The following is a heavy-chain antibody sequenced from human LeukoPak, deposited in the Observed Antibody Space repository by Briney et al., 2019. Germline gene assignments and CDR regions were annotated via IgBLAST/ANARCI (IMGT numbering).Heavy chain of an antibody. D-gene: IGHD5-18*01. Sequence: AGGSLRLSCSASGFTFSDYYMSWIRQAPGKGLEWVSYIGRSGVYTNYADSVKGRFTISRDNAKNSLYLQMNSLRAEDTAVYYCARERIQVFYYGMDVWGQGTAVTVSS. J-gene: IGHJ6*02. CDR1: GFTFSDYY. CDR3: ARERIQVFYYGMDV. CDR2: IGRSGVYT. V-gene: IGHV3-11*06.